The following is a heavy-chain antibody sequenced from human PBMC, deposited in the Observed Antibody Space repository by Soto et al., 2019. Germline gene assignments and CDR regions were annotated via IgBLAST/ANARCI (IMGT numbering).Heavy chain of an antibody. V-gene: IGHV3-48*03. CDR3: ARDSSSSAYYYGMDV. Sequence: XGSLRLSCAASGFTFSSYEMNWVRQAPGKGLEWVSYISSSGSTIYYADSVKGRFTISRDNAKNSLYLQMNSLRAEDTAVYYCARDSSSSAYYYGMDVWGQGTTVTVSS. CDR2: ISSSGSTI. CDR1: GFTFSSYE. J-gene: IGHJ6*02. D-gene: IGHD6-6*01.